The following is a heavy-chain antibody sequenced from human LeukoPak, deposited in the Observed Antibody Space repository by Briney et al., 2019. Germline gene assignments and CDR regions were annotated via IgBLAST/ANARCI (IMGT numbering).Heavy chain of an antibody. V-gene: IGHV1-2*02. Sequence: ASVKVSCKASGYTFAGYYMHWVRQAPGQGLEWMGWINPNSGGTNYAQKFQGRVTMTRGTSISTAYMELSRLRSDDTAVYYCARGHSSSWYSAYYYYYGMDVWGQGTTVTVSS. J-gene: IGHJ6*02. CDR1: GYTFAGYY. CDR3: ARGHSSSWYSAYYYYYGMDV. CDR2: INPNSGGT. D-gene: IGHD6-13*01.